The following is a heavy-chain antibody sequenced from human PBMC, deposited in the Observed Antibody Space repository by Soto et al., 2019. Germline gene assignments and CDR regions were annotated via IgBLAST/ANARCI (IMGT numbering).Heavy chain of an antibody. Sequence: GGSLRLSCAASGFTFSSYAMSWVRQAPGKGLEWVSAISGSGGSTYYADSVKGRFTISRDNSKNTLYLQMNSLRAEDTAVYYCSKIITMVRGVITGIDYWGQGTLVTVSS. CDR2: ISGSGGST. D-gene: IGHD3-10*01. CDR3: SKIITMVRGVITGIDY. V-gene: IGHV3-23*01. J-gene: IGHJ4*02. CDR1: GFTFSSYA.